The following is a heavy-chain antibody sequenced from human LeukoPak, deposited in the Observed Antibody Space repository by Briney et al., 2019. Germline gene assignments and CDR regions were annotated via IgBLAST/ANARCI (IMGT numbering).Heavy chain of an antibody. CDR1: GFTFSDYW. V-gene: IGHV3-74*01. CDR3: ARRCTGGDCYSEP. CDR2: IDSAGSTT. D-gene: IGHD2-8*02. Sequence: GGSLRLSCAASGFTFSDYWMHWVRQAPGKGLMWVSRIDSAGSTTSYADSVKGRFTISRDSAKNTLHLQMNSLRAEDTAVYFCARRCTGGDCYSEPWGQGTLVTVSS. J-gene: IGHJ5*02.